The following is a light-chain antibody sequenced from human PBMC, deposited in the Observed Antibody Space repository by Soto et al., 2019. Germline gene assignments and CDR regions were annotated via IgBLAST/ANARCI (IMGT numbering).Light chain of an antibody. J-gene: IGLJ2*01. CDR2: QDS. Sequence: SYELTQPPSVSVSPGQTASITCSGDKLGDKYACWYQQKPGQSPVLVIYQDSKRPSGIPERFSGSNSGNTATLTISGTQAREEADYYCQAWDSSTVVFGGGTKLTVL. CDR1: KLGDKY. V-gene: IGLV3-1*01. CDR3: QAWDSSTVV.